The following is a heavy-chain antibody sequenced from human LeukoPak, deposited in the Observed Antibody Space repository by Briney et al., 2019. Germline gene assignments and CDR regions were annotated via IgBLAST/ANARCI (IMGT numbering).Heavy chain of an antibody. CDR2: MNPNSGNT. J-gene: IGHJ3*02. CDR1: GYTFTSYD. V-gene: IGHV1-8*01. D-gene: IGHD3-22*01. Sequence: ASVKVSCKTSGYTFTSYDINWVRQATGQGLEWMGWMNPNSGNTGYAQKFQGRVTMTRNTSISTAYMELSSLRSEDTAVYYCASLPYSDSSGYAFDIWGQGTMVTVSS. CDR3: ASLPYSDSSGYAFDI.